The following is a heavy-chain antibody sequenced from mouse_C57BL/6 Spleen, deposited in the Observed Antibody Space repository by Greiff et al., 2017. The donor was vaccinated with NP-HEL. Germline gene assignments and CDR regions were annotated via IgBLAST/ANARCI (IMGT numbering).Heavy chain of an antibody. J-gene: IGHJ3*01. CDR2: INPYNGGT. CDR1: GYTFTDYY. V-gene: IGHV1-19*01. D-gene: IGHD2-3*01. Sequence: EVQLQQSGPVLVKPGASVKMSCKASGYTFTDYYMNWVKQSHGKSLEWIGVINPYNGGTSYNQKFKGKATLTVDKSSSTAYMELNSLTSEVSAVYSCARGGYDRNYHWFAYWGQGTLVTVSA. CDR3: ARGGYDRNYHWFAY.